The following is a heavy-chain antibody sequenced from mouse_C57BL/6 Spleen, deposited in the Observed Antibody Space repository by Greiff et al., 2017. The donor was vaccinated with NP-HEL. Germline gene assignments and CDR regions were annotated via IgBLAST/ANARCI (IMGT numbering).Heavy chain of an antibody. CDR2: INPSTGGT. D-gene: IGHD2-2*01. V-gene: IGHV1-42*01. Sequence: EVQLHQSGPELVKPGASVKISCKASGYSFTGYYMNWVKQSPEKSLEWIGEINPSTGGTTYNQKFKAKATLTVDKSSSTAYMQLKSLTSEDSAVYYCARWLPYYYAMDYWGQGTSVTVSS. CDR1: GYSFTGYY. CDR3: ARWLPYYYAMDY. J-gene: IGHJ4*01.